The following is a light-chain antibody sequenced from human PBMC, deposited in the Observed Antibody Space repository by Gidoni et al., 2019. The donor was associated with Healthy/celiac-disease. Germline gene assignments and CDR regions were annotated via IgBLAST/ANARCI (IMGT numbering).Light chain of an antibody. CDR2: ENN. CDR3: GTWDSSLSAVV. Sequence: QSVLTQPPSVSAATGQKVTISCAGSSSNMWNNSVSWYQQLPGTAPTLLSYENNKRPSGIPDRCSGSKSGTSATLGITGLKTGDEADYYCGTWDSSLSAVVFGGGTKLTVL. V-gene: IGLV1-51*02. J-gene: IGLJ2*01. CDR1: SSNMWNNS.